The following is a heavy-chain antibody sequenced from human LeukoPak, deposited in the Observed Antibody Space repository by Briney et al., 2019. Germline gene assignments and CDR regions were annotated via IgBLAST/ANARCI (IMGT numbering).Heavy chain of an antibody. CDR3: ARDTYDYGSGYIDYFDS. J-gene: IGHJ4*02. D-gene: IGHD3-22*01. Sequence: ASVKVSCKASGYTFSDYYVHWVRQAPGQGLEWMGMVNPSGATTGYVQRFQGRLTVTRDTSTNTVYMELTSLRSEDTAVYFCARDTYDYGSGYIDYFDSWGRGILVTVSS. CDR2: VNPSGATT. V-gene: IGHV1-46*01. CDR1: GYTFSDYY.